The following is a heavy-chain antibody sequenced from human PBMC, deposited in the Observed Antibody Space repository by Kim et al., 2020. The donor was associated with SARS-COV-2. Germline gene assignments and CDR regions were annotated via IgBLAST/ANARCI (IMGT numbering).Heavy chain of an antibody. CDR3: AKDVRFGELSYYYYGMDV. V-gene: IGHV3-30*18. Sequence: GGSLRLSCAASGFTFSSYGMHWVRQAPGKGLEWVAVISYDGSNKYYADSVKGRFTISRDNSKNTLYLQMNSLRAEDTAVYYCAKDVRFGELSYYYYGMDVWGQGTTVTVSS. CDR2: ISYDGSNK. J-gene: IGHJ6*02. CDR1: GFTFSSYG. D-gene: IGHD3-10*01.